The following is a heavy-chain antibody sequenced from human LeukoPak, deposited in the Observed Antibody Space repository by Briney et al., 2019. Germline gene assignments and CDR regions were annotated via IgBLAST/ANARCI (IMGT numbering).Heavy chain of an antibody. J-gene: IGHJ4*02. CDR1: GASISSGDYY. Sequence: SETLSLTCNVSGASISSGDYYWSWIRQPPGKGLEWIGYISKSGGTYYNPSVSRRLTISRDTSKNQFSVRLSSVTAADTAVYYCARGGDIASSVGSHFDYWGQGTLVTVSS. V-gene: IGHV4-30-4*01. CDR3: ARGGDIASSVGSHFDY. CDR2: ISKSGGT. D-gene: IGHD5/OR15-5a*01.